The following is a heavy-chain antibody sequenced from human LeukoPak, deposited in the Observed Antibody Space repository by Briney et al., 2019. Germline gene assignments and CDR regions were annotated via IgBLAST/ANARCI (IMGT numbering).Heavy chain of an antibody. CDR2: IYTSGST. CDR3: ARDGYCSSTGYSKHYYYYYMDV. D-gene: IGHD2-2*03. J-gene: IGHJ6*03. CDR1: GGSISSYY. Sequence: SETLSLTCTVSGGSISSYYWSWIRQPAGKGLEWIGRIYTSGSTNYNPSLKSRVTMSVDTSKNQFSLKLSSVTAADTAVYYCARDGYCSSTGYSKHYYYYYMDVWGKGTTVTVSS. V-gene: IGHV4-4*07.